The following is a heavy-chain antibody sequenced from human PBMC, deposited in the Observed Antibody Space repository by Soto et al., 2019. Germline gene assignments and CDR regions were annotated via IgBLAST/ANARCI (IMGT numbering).Heavy chain of an antibody. J-gene: IGHJ4*02. V-gene: IGHV3-23*01. CDR1: GFTFSSYA. CDR2: ISGSGGST. D-gene: IGHD6-19*01. CDR3: AKPSVGWHCFDY. Sequence: SLRLSCAASGFTFSSYAMSWVRQAPGKGLEWVSAISGSGGSTYYADSVKGRFTISRDNSKNTLYLQMNSLRAEDTAVYYCAKPSVGWHCFDYWGQGTLVTVSS.